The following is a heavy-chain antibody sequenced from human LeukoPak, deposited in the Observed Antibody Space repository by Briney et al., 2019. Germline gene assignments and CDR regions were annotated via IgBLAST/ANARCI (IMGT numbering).Heavy chain of an antibody. V-gene: IGHV3-21*06. D-gene: IGHD3-16*01. CDR1: GFTFSHYT. CDR3: ARDRVSCDY. Sequence: GGSLRLSCAASGFTFSHYTMTWVRQAPGQGLEWVSSISEGSDFIYYADSVRGRFTISRDNAKNSLYLEMSNLRAEDTAVYYCARDRVSCDYWGQGTLVSVSS. CDR2: ISEGSDFI. J-gene: IGHJ4*02.